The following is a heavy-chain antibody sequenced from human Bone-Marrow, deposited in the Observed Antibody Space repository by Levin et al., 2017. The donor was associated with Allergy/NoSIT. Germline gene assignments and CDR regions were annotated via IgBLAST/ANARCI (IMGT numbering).Heavy chain of an antibody. Sequence: SQTLSLTCTVSGGSIDSTTYYWGWIRQPPGKGLEWIGCSYYSGATYYNPSLRSRVTISVDTSKNQFSLQLSSVTAADTAVYYCAGRSPFGSSHMDVWGQGTTVTVSS. CDR2: SYYSGAT. CDR3: AGRSPFGSSHMDV. CDR1: GGSIDSTTYY. J-gene: IGHJ6*02. D-gene: IGHD6-13*01. V-gene: IGHV4-39*01.